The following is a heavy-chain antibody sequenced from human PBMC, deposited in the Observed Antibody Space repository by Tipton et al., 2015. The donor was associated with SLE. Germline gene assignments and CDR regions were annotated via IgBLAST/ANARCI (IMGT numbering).Heavy chain of an antibody. CDR3: ARANDSSAPGTFDI. CDR2: IYYSGST. Sequence: TLSLTCTASGGSISSHYWSWIRQPPGKGLEWIGYIYYSGSTNYNPSLKSRVTISVDTSKNQFSLKLSSVTAADTAVYYCARANDSSAPGTFDIWGQGTMVTVSS. D-gene: IGHD3-22*01. V-gene: IGHV4-59*11. J-gene: IGHJ3*02. CDR1: GGSISSHY.